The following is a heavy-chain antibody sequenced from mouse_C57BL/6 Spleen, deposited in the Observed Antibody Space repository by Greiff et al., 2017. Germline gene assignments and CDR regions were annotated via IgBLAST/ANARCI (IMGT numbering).Heavy chain of an antibody. J-gene: IGHJ1*03. CDR2: IDPEDGET. D-gene: IGHD1-1*01. V-gene: IGHV14-2*01. CDR1: GYTFTSYW. CDR3: ASPFYGSSYDWYFDV. Sequence: EVQLQQPGAELVKPGASVKLSCKASGYTFTSYWMHWVKQRPGRGLEWIGRIDPEDGETKYAPKFQGKATITADTSSNTAYLQLSSLTSEDTAVYYCASPFYGSSYDWYFDVWGTGTTVTVAS.